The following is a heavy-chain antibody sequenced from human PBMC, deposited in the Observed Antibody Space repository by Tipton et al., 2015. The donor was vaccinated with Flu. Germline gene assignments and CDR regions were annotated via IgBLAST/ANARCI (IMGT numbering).Heavy chain of an antibody. Sequence: SLRLSCAASGFTFSNYEMNWVRQAPGKGLEWLPYISRSGTTTYYADSVKGRFTVSRDNARNSLFLQMNSLRAEDTAVYYCATSSGWAYWGQGTLVTVSS. CDR2: ISRSGTTT. J-gene: IGHJ4*02. D-gene: IGHD6-19*01. CDR3: ATSSGWAY. V-gene: IGHV3-48*03. CDR1: GFTFSNYE.